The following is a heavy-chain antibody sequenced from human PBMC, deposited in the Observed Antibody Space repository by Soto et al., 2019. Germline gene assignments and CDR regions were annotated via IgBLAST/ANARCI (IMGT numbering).Heavy chain of an antibody. V-gene: IGHV4-39*01. D-gene: IGHD6-13*01. CDR2: IYYSGST. CDR1: GGSISSSSYY. Sequence: SETLSLTCTVSGGSISSSSYYWGWIRQPPGKGLEWIGSIYYSGSTYYNPSLKSRVTISVDTSKNQFSLKLSSVTAADTAVYYCARGKKWYSSSWYTDYWGQGTLVTVSS. CDR3: ARGKKWYSSSWYTDY. J-gene: IGHJ4*02.